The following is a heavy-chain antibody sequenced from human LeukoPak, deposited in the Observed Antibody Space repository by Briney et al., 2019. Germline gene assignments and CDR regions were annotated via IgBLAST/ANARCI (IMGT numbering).Heavy chain of an antibody. CDR3: ARDGGGDSGSYYFDY. J-gene: IGHJ4*02. CDR2: IYSGGST. V-gene: IGHV3-53*01. CDR1: GFTFSTYW. D-gene: IGHD2-21*02. Sequence: GGSLRLSCAASGFTFSTYWMSWVRQAPGKGLEWGSVIYSGGSTYYADSVKGRFTISRDNSKNTLYLQMNSLRAEDTAVYYCARDGGGDSGSYYFDYWGQGTLVTVSS.